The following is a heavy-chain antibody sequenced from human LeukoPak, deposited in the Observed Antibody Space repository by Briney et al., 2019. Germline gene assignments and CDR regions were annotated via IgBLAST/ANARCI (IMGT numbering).Heavy chain of an antibody. Sequence: ASVKVSCKASGYTFTTYAISWVRQAPGQGLEWMGWISAYNGNTNYAQKLQGRVTMTTDTSTSTAYMELRSLRSGDTALYYCAREGDDYVWGSYRYFDFWGQGTLVTVSS. J-gene: IGHJ4*02. CDR3: AREGDDYVWGSYRYFDF. V-gene: IGHV1-18*04. CDR1: GYTFTTYA. CDR2: ISAYNGNT. D-gene: IGHD3-16*02.